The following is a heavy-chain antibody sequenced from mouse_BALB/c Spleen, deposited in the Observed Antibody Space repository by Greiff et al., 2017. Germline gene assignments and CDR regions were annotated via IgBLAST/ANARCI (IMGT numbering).Heavy chain of an antibody. CDR2: ISSGGST. CDR3: ARSDYGAWFAY. D-gene: IGHD2-4*01. CDR1: GFTFSSYA. Sequence: EVQLVESGGGLVKPGGSLKLSCAASGFTFSSYAMSWVRQTPEKRLEWVASISSGGSTYYPDSVKGRFTISRDNARNILYLQMSSLRSEDTAMYYCARSDYGAWFAYWGQGTLVTVSA. J-gene: IGHJ3*01. V-gene: IGHV5-6-5*01.